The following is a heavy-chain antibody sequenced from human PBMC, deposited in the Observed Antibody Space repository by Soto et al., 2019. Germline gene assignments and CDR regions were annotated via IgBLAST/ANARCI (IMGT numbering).Heavy chain of an antibody. CDR2: INHSGST. J-gene: IGHJ4*02. CDR3: ARVLRSLYYFDY. D-gene: IGHD4-17*01. Sequence: QVQLQQWGAGLLKPSETLSLTCAVYGGSFSGYYWSWIRQPPGKGLEWIGEINHSGSTNYNPSLKNRVTISVDPSKHQFSLKLRSVTAADTAVYYCARVLRSLYYFDYWGQGTLVTVSS. V-gene: IGHV4-34*01. CDR1: GGSFSGYY.